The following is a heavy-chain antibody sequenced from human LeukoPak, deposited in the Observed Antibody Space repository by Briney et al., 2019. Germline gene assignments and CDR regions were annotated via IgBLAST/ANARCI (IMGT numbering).Heavy chain of an antibody. CDR1: GGSISSSSYY. Sequence: NPSETLSLTCTVSGGSISSSSYYWDWIRQPPGKGLEWIGSICYSGSTYYNPSLKSRVTMSVDTSKTQFSLNLSSVTAADTAVYYCARRNKFRTFDYWGQGTLVTVSS. V-gene: IGHV4-39*07. CDR2: ICYSGST. D-gene: IGHD1/OR15-1a*01. J-gene: IGHJ4*02. CDR3: ARRNKFRTFDY.